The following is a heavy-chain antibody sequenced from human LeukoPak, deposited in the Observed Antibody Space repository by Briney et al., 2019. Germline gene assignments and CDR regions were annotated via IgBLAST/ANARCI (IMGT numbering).Heavy chain of an antibody. J-gene: IGHJ4*02. D-gene: IGHD2-2*01. CDR2: ISSDGTNK. Sequence: GGSLRLSCAASRFTFRNYAMHWVRQAPGKGLEWVAVISSDGTNKDYADSVKGRFSISRDNSKNTLYLQMNRLRADDTAVYYCARVDCSSISCPLDYWGQGTLVTVSS. V-gene: IGHV3-30*04. CDR3: ARVDCSSISCPLDY. CDR1: RFTFRNYA.